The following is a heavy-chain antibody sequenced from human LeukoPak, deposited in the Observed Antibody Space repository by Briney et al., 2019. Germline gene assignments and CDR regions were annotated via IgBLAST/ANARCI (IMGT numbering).Heavy chain of an antibody. CDR1: GFTFSSYS. J-gene: IGHJ5*02. CDR2: ISSRSSYI. D-gene: IGHD4-23*01. Sequence: PGGSLRLSCAASGFTFSSYSVNWVRHAPGKGLEWVSSISSRSSYIDYADSLKGRFTISRDNAKNTLYLQMDSLRAEDTAIYYCAKPIYGGNSGGWFDPWGQGTLVTVSS. V-gene: IGHV3-21*04. CDR3: AKPIYGGNSGGWFDP.